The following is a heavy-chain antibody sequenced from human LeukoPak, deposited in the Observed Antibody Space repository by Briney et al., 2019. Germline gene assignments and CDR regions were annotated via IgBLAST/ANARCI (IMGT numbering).Heavy chain of an antibody. Sequence: GGSLRLSCAASGFTFSSYAMSWVRQAPGKGLEWVSAISGSGGSTYYADSVKGRFTISRDNSKNTLYLQMNSLRAEDTAVYYCAEDPDIVVVPAVYFDYWGRGTLVTVSS. J-gene: IGHJ4*02. V-gene: IGHV3-23*01. CDR1: GFTFSSYA. D-gene: IGHD2-2*01. CDR2: ISGSGGST. CDR3: AEDPDIVVVPAVYFDY.